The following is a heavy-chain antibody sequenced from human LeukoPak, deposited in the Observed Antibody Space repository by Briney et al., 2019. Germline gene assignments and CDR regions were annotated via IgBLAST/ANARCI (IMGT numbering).Heavy chain of an antibody. Sequence: GESLKISCKGSGYSFNSYWIGWVRQAPGQGLEWMGIINPSGGSTSYAQKFQGRVTMTRDTSTSTVYMELSSLRSEDTAVYYCARSLLGRNHYYFDYWGQGTLVTVSS. CDR1: GYSFNSYW. J-gene: IGHJ4*02. V-gene: IGHV1-46*02. CDR2: INPSGGST. D-gene: IGHD1-14*01. CDR3: ARSLLGRNHYYFDY.